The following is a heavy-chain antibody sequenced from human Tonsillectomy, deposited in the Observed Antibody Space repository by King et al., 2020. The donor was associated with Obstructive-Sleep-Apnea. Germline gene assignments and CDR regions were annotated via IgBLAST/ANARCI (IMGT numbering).Heavy chain of an antibody. V-gene: IGHV3-48*04. Sequence: VQLVESGGGLVQPGGSLGLSCAASRFSFSQYSLNWVRQAPGKGLEWISYIAPWSDTYYSDSVKGRFTISRDNAKNSVYLHMNDLRAEDTAVYYCARDSSWVFDFWGQGTLVTVSS. D-gene: IGHD3-16*01. CDR1: RFSFSQYS. J-gene: IGHJ4*02. CDR3: ARDSSWVFDF. CDR2: IAPWSDT.